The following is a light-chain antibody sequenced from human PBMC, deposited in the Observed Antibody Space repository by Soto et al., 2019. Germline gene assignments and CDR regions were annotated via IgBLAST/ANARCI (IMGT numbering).Light chain of an antibody. CDR3: QPYGSWT. V-gene: IGKV3-20*01. CDR2: GAF. J-gene: IGKJ1*01. CDR1: QSISSNY. Sequence: EIVLTHSPGTLSVSPGERATLSCRASQSISSNYLAWYQQKPGQAPSLLIYGAFSRATGIPDRFSGSGSGTDFTLTISSLEPEDAAIYYCQPYGSWTFGQGTKVGIK.